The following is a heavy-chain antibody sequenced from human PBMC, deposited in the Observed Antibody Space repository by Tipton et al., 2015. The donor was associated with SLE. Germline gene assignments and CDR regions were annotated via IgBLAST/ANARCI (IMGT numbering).Heavy chain of an antibody. V-gene: IGHV3-30*04. CDR2: ISNDGSNT. CDR1: GFTFSNYA. D-gene: IGHD2-15*01. Sequence: SLRLSCAASGFTFSNYAMHWVRQAPGKGLEWVALISNDGSNTYYADSVKGRFSISRDNSKYTVYLQMGSLRPEDTAVYYCARRGGGQCSGSRCYMGDHWGQGTLVTVSS. J-gene: IGHJ4*02. CDR3: ARRGGGQCSGSRCYMGDH.